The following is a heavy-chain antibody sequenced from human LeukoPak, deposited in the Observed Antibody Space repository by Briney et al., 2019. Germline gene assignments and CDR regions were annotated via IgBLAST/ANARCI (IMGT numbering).Heavy chain of an antibody. CDR3: ARGVVIAPQTFDY. Sequence: PSETLSLTCTVSGESISGFYWTWIRQPPGKGLECIEYIYYSRSTNHNPSLKSRVTISVDTSKNQFSLKLSSVTAADTAVYYCARGVVIAPQTFDYWVLGTLVTVSS. CDR1: GESISGFY. D-gene: IGHD2-21*01. V-gene: IGHV4-59*01. J-gene: IGHJ4*02. CDR2: IYYSRST.